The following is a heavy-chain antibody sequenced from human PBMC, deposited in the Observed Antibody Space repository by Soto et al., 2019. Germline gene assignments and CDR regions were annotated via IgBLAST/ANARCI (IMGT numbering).Heavy chain of an antibody. J-gene: IGHJ6*02. Sequence: PSETLSLTCAVSGGSISSGGYSWSWIRQPPGKGLEWIGYIYHSGRTYYNPSLKSRVTISVDTSKNQFSLKLSSVTASDTAMYYCARHAGYSSGWYPYYGMDVWGQGTTVTVSS. CDR2: IYHSGRT. D-gene: IGHD6-19*01. CDR3: ARHAGYSSGWYPYYGMDV. V-gene: IGHV4-30-2*01. CDR1: GGSISSGGYS.